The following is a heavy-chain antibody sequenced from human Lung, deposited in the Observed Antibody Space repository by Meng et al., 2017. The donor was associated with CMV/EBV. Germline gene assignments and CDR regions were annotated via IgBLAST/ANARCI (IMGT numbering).Heavy chain of an antibody. V-gene: IGHV4-4*03. CDR2: VYHRGDN. J-gene: IGHJ4*02. CDR1: GDSISSDTG. Sequence: VHLQEPGLVQPKPPRPLSSTVTVDGDSISSDTGWSWGRQPPGKGLGVIGEVYHRGDNNYNPSLKSRVDISVDKSKNQFYLSLFSVTAADTAVYYCGRDQGRELINHWGQGTLVTVSS. CDR3: GRDQGRELINH. D-gene: IGHD1-7*01.